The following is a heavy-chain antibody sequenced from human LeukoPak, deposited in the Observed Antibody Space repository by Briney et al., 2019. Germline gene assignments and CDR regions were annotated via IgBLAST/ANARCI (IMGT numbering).Heavy chain of an antibody. CDR3: ASQDYYDSSGFRETDAFDI. Sequence: GRSLRLSCAASGFTFSSYAMHWVRQAPGKGLEWVAVISYDGSNKYYADSVKGRFTISRDNSKNTLYLQMNSLRAEDTAVYYCASQDYYDSSGFRETDAFDIWGQGTMVTVSS. V-gene: IGHV3-30-3*01. J-gene: IGHJ3*02. D-gene: IGHD3-22*01. CDR2: ISYDGSNK. CDR1: GFTFSSYA.